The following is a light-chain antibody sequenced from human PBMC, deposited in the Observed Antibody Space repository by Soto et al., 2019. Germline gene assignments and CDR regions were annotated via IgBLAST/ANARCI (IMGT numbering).Light chain of an antibody. J-gene: IGLJ2*01. CDR3: TSYAGSNSVV. CDR2: EVT. V-gene: IGLV2-8*01. Sequence: QSALTQPSSASGSPGQSVAISCTGTSSDIGRFNFVSWYQQHPGKAPKPVVYEVTQRPSGVPDRFSGSKSGNTATLTVSGLQDEDEADYYCTSYAGSNSVVFGGGTKLTVL. CDR1: SSDIGRFNF.